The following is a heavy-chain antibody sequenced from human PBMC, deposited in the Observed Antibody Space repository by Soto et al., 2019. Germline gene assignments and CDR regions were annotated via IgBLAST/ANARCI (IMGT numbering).Heavy chain of an antibody. V-gene: IGHV4-4*02. CDR1: GASINSANW. J-gene: IGHJ6*02. D-gene: IGHD3-3*01. CDR3: AKRYDFWSGRWYGLGV. Sequence: XETLSLTCSVSGASINSANWWVWVRQPPVKGLEWIGEIYHIGSTTYNPSLKSRATISVDKSKNQFSLIVTSVTAADTAVYYCAKRYDFWSGRWYGLGVWGQGTTVTVSS. CDR2: IYHIGST.